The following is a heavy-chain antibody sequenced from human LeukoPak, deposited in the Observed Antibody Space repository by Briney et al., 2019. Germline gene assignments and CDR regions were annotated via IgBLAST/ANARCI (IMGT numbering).Heavy chain of an antibody. J-gene: IGHJ5*02. Sequence: ASVKVSCKASGYTFTNYYIHWVRQAPGQGLEWMGIINPSGGGTSYAQKFQGRLTMTRDTPTSTVYMGLTSLRSEDTAVYYCARDSSSSSLADPWGQGTLVTVSS. CDR1: GYTFTNYY. CDR2: INPSGGGT. V-gene: IGHV1-46*01. CDR3: ARDSSSSSLADP. D-gene: IGHD2-2*01.